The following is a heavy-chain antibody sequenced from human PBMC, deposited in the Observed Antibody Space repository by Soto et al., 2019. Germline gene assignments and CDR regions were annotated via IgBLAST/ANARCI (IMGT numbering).Heavy chain of an antibody. CDR2: IYPGDSDT. D-gene: IGHD3-9*01. CDR3: ARGDYDILTGYYKSYYGMDV. J-gene: IGHJ6*02. CDR1: GYSFTSYW. V-gene: IGHV5-51*01. Sequence: GESLKISCKGSGYSFTSYWVAWVRQMPGKGLEWMGIIYPGDSDTRYSPSFQGQVTLSADKSISTAYLQWSSLKASDTGMYYCARGDYDILTGYYKSYYGMDVWGQGTTLTVSS.